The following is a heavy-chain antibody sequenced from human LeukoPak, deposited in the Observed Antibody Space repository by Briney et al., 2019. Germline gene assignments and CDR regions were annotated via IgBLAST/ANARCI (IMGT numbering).Heavy chain of an antibody. D-gene: IGHD5-18*01. CDR3: ARGYNYGFDY. Sequence: SQTLSLTCAISGDSVFSNSVAWNWIRQSPSRGLEWLGRTFYRSKWYNDYAASVKSRITINPDTSKNQFSLQLNSVTPEDTAVYYCARGYNYGFDYWGQGTLVTASS. V-gene: IGHV6-1*01. CDR1: GDSVFSNSVA. CDR2: TFYRSKWYN. J-gene: IGHJ4*02.